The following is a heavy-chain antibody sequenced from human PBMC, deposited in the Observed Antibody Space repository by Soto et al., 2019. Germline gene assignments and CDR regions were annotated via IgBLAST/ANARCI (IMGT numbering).Heavy chain of an antibody. D-gene: IGHD1-20*01. Sequence: SETLSLTCAVYGGSFSGYYWSWIRQPPGKGLEWIGEINHSGSTNYNPSLKSRVTISVDTSKNQFSLKLSSVTAADTAVYYCARSLTINWNYYYYGIDVWGQGTTVTVSS. CDR2: INHSGST. J-gene: IGHJ6*02. CDR1: GGSFSGYY. CDR3: ARSLTINWNYYYYGIDV. V-gene: IGHV4-34*01.